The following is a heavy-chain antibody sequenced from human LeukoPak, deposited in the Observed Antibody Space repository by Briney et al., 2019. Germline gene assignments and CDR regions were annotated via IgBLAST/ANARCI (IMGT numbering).Heavy chain of an antibody. CDR1: GFTFSSSW. J-gene: IGHJ4*02. CDR3: ATNTRAYAVLLAY. Sequence: GGSLRLSCAASGFTFSSSWMIWARQAPGKELEWVANINQDGGQKYYLDSVKGRFTISRDNADNSLYLQMDGLRAEDTAVYYCATNTRAYAVLLAYWGQGTLVTVSS. V-gene: IGHV3-7*01. CDR2: INQDGGQK. D-gene: IGHD4-17*01.